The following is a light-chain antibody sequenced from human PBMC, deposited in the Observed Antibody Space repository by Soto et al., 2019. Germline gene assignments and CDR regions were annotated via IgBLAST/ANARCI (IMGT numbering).Light chain of an antibody. V-gene: IGLV2-14*01. J-gene: IGLJ1*01. Sequence: QSALTQPASVSGSPGQSITISCTGTSTDVGDSNHVSWYQHHPGKAPKLIIYEVSYRPSGVSNRFSGSKSAYTASLTISGLQAEDEADYYCNSQTTSGIRVFGTGTKSTVL. CDR3: NSQTTSGIRV. CDR2: EVS. CDR1: STDVGDSNH.